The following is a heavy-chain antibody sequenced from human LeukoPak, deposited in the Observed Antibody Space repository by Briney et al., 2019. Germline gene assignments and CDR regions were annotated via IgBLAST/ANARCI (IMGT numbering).Heavy chain of an antibody. CDR1: GGSFSGYY. V-gene: IGHV4-34*01. CDR2: INHSGST. Sequence: SETLSLTCAVYGGSFSGYYWSWIRQPPGKGLEWIGEINHSGSTNYNPSLKSRVTISVDTSKNQFSLKLSSVTAADTAVYYCARAEYSSSSISPSLDYWGQGTLVTVSS. CDR3: ARAEYSSSSISPSLDY. D-gene: IGHD6-6*01. J-gene: IGHJ4*02.